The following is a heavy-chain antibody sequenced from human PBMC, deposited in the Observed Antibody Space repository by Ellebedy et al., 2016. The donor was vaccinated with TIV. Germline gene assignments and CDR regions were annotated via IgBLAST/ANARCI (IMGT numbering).Heavy chain of an antibody. J-gene: IGHJ4*02. CDR2: MDSGGSTT. CDR3: ARAGSYLSEAVFY. D-gene: IGHD3-10*01. Sequence: GGSLRLSXAASGSTFSSYWMHWVRQAPGKGLVWVSRMDSGGSTTDYADSVKGRFTISRDNAKNTLYLQMDSLRAEDTAVYYCARAGSYLSEAVFYWGQGTLVTVSS. V-gene: IGHV3-74*01. CDR1: GSTFSSYW.